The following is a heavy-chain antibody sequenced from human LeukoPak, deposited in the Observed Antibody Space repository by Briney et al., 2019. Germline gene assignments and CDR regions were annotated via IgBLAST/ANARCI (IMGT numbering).Heavy chain of an antibody. D-gene: IGHD3-22*01. Sequence: GGSLRLSCAASGFIFSSYAMSWVRQAPGTGLEWVSGISGSGGRTDYADPVKGRFTISRDNSKNTLYLQMNSLRAEDTAVYYCAKGSYYDSSGYHPLSFDYWGQGTLVTVSS. CDR2: ISGSGGRT. CDR1: GFIFSSYA. J-gene: IGHJ4*02. V-gene: IGHV3-23*01. CDR3: AKGSYYDSSGYHPLSFDY.